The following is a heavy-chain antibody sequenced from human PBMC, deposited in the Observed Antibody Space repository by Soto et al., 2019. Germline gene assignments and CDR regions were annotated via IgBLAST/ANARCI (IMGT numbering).Heavy chain of an antibody. D-gene: IGHD2-2*02. CDR1: GGSISSGGYS. V-gene: IGHV4-30-2*01. CDR2: IYHSGST. Sequence: SSETLSLTCAVSGGSISSGGYSWSWIRQPPGKGLEWIGYIYHSGSTYYNPSLKSRVPISVDRSKNQFSLKPSSVTAADTAMYYCARVRPRCISTSRYTGYDWLDPWGQGTLVTSP. J-gene: IGHJ5*02. CDR3: ARVRPRCISTSRYTGYDWLDP.